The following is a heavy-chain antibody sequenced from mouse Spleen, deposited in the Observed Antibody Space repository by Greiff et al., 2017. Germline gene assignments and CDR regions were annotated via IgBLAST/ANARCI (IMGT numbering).Heavy chain of an antibody. J-gene: IGHJ2*01. CDR1: GYTFTSYW. CDR2: IFPGTGTT. V-gene: IGHV1S132*01. CDR3: ARSEPLDY. Sequence: VKLVESGAELVKPGASVKLSCKTSGYTFTSYWIQWVKQRPGQGLGWIGEIFPGTGTTYYNEKFKGKATLTIDTSSSTAYMQLSSLTSEDSAVYFCARSEPLDYWGQGTTLTVSS.